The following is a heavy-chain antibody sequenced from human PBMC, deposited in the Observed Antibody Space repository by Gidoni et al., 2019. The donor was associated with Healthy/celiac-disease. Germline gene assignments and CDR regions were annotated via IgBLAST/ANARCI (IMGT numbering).Heavy chain of an antibody. Sequence: VQLVESGGGGVQPGRSLRLSCAASGVTVSSYAMHWVRQAPGKRLEWVAVISYDGSNKSYADAVKVRFTISRDNSKNTLYLQMNSPRAEDTAVYYCARVPLPITVTLFAYWGQGTLVTVSS. CDR2: ISYDGSNK. D-gene: IGHD1-7*01. V-gene: IGHV3-30-3*01. J-gene: IGHJ4*02. CDR1: GVTVSSYA. CDR3: ARVPLPITVTLFAY.